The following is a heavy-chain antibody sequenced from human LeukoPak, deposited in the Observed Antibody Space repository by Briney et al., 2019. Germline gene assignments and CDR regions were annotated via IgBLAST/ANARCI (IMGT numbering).Heavy chain of an antibody. V-gene: IGHV4-39*01. D-gene: IGHD6-6*01. CDR1: GGSISSSSYY. CDR3: ARLVVGRQLGGGFDY. J-gene: IGHJ4*02. CDR2: IYYSGST. Sequence: SETLSLTCTVSGGSISSSSYYWGWIRQPPGKGLEWIGSIYYSGSTYYNPSLKSRVTISVDTSKNQFSLKLSSVTAADTAVYYCARLVVGRQLGGGFDYWGQGTLATVSS.